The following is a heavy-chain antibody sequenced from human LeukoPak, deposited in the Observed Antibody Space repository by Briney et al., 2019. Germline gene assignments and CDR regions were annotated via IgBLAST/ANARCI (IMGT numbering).Heavy chain of an antibody. D-gene: IGHD3-22*01. CDR1: GFTFSSYA. CDR3: AKDYYDSSGYYSPRFDY. V-gene: IGHV3-23*01. Sequence: GSLRLSCAASGFTFSSYAMSWVRQAPGKGLEWVSAISGSGGSTYYADSVKGRFTISRDNSKNSLYLQMNSLRAEDTALYYCAKDYYDSSGYYSPRFDYWGQGTLVTVSS. J-gene: IGHJ4*02. CDR2: ISGSGGST.